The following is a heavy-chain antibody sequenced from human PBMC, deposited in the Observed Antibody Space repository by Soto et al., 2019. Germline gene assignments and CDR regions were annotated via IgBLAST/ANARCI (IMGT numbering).Heavy chain of an antibody. D-gene: IGHD3-16*01. J-gene: IGHJ5*02. CDR1: KFTFSGYS. Sequence: ESGGGLVQPGGSLRLSCAASKFTFSGYSMNWVRQAPGTGLEWVSYISSTSATIYYADSVKGRFTIARDDAKNSLYLQMNSLRYEDASVYYCARGSEKGGGPWGQGTLVTVSS. CDR3: ARGSEKGGGP. V-gene: IGHV3-48*02. CDR2: ISSTSATI.